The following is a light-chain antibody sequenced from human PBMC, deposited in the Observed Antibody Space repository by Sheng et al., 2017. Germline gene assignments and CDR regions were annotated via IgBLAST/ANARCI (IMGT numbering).Light chain of an antibody. CDR2: AAS. CDR3: QQYYRSPPT. V-gene: IGKV1-8*01. CDR1: QGISTY. Sequence: AIQMTQSPSSFSASPGDRVTITCRASQGISTYLAWYQQKPGKAPNLLMYAASSLHSGVPSRFSGSGSGTEFTLTISGLQSEDFATYFCQQYYRSPPTFGQGPSWRSN. J-gene: IGKJ2*01.